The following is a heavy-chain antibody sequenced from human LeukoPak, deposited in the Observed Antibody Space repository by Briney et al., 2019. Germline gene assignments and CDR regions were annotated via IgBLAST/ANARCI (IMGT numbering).Heavy chain of an antibody. Sequence: PGGSLRLSCAASGFTFNNFGMHWVRQAPGKGLEWVAVISSDGNDKYYANAVKDRFTISRDNSMNTLYLQMSSLRVEDTAIYYCAKDLTTLTLGKDYWGQGTLVTVSS. J-gene: IGHJ4*02. CDR2: ISSDGNDK. V-gene: IGHV3-30*18. CDR3: AKDLTTLTLGKDY. D-gene: IGHD4-17*01. CDR1: GFTFNNFG.